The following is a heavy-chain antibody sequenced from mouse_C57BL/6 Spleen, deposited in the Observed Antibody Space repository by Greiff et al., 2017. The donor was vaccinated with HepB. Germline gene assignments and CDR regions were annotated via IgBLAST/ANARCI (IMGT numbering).Heavy chain of an antibody. CDR1: GFTFSDYG. CDR3: ARRGITTVVASYYFDY. V-gene: IGHV5-17*01. D-gene: IGHD1-1*01. CDR2: ISSGSSTI. J-gene: IGHJ2*01. Sequence: VQLKESGGGLVKPGGSLKLSCAASGFTFSDYGMHWVRQAPEKGLEWVAYISSGSSTIYYADTVKGRFTISRDNAKNTLFLQMTSLRSEDTAMYYCARRGITTVVASYYFDYWGQGTTLTVSS.